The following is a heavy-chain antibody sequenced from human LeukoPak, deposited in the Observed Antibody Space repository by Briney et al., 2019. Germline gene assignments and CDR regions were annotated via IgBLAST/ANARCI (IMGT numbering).Heavy chain of an antibody. CDR3: ASGGTGARKFYSDPFHH. CDR2: LYSAGAT. V-gene: IGHV3-53*01. Sequence: GGSLRLSCAASGFTVSSNYMCWVRQAPGKGLEWVSILYSAGATYYADSVKGRFTISRDNSKNALYLQMNSLRVEDTAVYYCASGGTGARKFYSDPFHHWGQGTLVTVSS. D-gene: IGHD2-15*01. CDR1: GFTVSSNY. J-gene: IGHJ4*02.